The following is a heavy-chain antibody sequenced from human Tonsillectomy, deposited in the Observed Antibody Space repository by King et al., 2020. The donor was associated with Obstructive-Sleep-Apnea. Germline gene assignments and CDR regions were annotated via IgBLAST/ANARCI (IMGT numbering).Heavy chain of an antibody. D-gene: IGHD3-9*01. Sequence: LQLQESGPGLVKPSETLSLTCTVSGGSISSSSYYWGWIRQPPGKGLEWIGSIYYSGSTYYNPSLKSRVTISVDTSKNQFSLKLSSVTAADTAVYYCARGLLRYFDWLARNWFDPWGHGTLVTVSS. CDR1: GGSISSSSYY. CDR3: ARGLLRYFDWLARNWFDP. CDR2: IYYSGST. V-gene: IGHV4-39*07. J-gene: IGHJ5*02.